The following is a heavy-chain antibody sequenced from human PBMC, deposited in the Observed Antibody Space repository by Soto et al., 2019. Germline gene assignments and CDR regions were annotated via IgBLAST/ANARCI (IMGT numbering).Heavy chain of an antibody. CDR1: GYSFTSYA. CDR3: ARDPYHVLMVNAPNLYGMDV. D-gene: IGHD2-8*01. CDR2: INAGNGNT. V-gene: IGHV1-3*01. J-gene: IGHJ6*02. Sequence: GASVKVSCKASGYSFTSYAMHWVRQAPGQGLEWMGWINAGNGNTKYSQKFQGRVTITRDTSASTAYMELSSLRSDDTAVYYCARDPYHVLMVNAPNLYGMDVWG.